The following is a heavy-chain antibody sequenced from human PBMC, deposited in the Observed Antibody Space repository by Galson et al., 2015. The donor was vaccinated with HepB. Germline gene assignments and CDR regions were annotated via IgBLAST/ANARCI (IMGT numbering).Heavy chain of an antibody. V-gene: IGHV3-73*01. CDR1: GFTFSGSA. CDR3: TRPCGGICSSTSCLGSGFDP. Sequence: SLRLSCAASGFTFSGSAMHWVRQASGKGLEWVGRIRSKANSYATAYAASVEGRFTISRDDSKNTAYLQMNSLKTEDTAVYYCTRPCGGICSSTSCLGSGFDPWGQGTLVTVSS. J-gene: IGHJ5*02. CDR2: IRSKANSYAT. D-gene: IGHD2-2*01.